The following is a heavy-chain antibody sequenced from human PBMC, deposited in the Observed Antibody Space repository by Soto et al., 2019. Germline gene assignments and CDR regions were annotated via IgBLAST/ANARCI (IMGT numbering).Heavy chain of an antibody. CDR3: AHSDWSGYYDNNWFDP. J-gene: IGHJ5*02. V-gene: IGHV2-5*02. CDR1: GFSLSTSGVG. Sequence: QITLKESGPTLVKPTQTLTLTCTFSGFSLSTSGVGVGWIRQPPGKALEWLALIYWDDDKRYSPSLKSRLTTTKDTSKNQVVLTMTNMDPVDTATYYCAHSDWSGYYDNNWFDPWGQGTLVTVSS. CDR2: IYWDDDK. D-gene: IGHD3-3*01.